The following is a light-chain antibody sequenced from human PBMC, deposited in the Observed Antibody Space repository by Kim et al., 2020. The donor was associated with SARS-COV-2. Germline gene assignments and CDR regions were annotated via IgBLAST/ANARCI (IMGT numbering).Light chain of an antibody. Sequence: SPGERATLPRRASQSVSSYLAWYQQKPGQAPRLLIYDASNRATGIPARFSGSGSGTDFTLTISSLEPEDFAVYYCQQRSNWPPSLTFGGGTKVEI. CDR3: QQRSNWPPSLT. J-gene: IGKJ4*01. CDR1: QSVSSY. V-gene: IGKV3-11*01. CDR2: DAS.